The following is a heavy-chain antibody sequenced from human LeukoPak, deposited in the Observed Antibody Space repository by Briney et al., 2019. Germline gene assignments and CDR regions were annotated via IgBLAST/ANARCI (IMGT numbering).Heavy chain of an antibody. CDR1: GYTFTGYY. CDR3: ARSPHILTGENFDY. V-gene: IGHV1-2*02. D-gene: IGHD3-9*01. CDR2: INPNSGGT. Sequence: GASVKVSCKASGYTFTGYYMHWVRQAPGQGLEWMGWINPNSGGTNYAQKLQGRVTMTRDTSISTAYMELSRLRSDDTAVYYCARSPHILTGENFDYWGQGTLLTVSS. J-gene: IGHJ4*02.